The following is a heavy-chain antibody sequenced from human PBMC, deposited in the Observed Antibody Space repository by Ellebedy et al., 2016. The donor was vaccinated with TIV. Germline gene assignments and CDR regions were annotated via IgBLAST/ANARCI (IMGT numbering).Heavy chain of an antibody. CDR2: IKQDGSEM. Sequence: GESLKISXAASGFTFSVYWMNWVRQAPGKGLEWVAKIKQDGSEMYHVDSVKGRFTISRDNARNSLYLQLNSLRAEGTAVYYCARDVVRGVPLVGFDIWGQGTMVTVSS. D-gene: IGHD3-10*01. CDR3: ARDVVRGVPLVGFDI. J-gene: IGHJ3*02. CDR1: GFTFSVYW. V-gene: IGHV3-7*01.